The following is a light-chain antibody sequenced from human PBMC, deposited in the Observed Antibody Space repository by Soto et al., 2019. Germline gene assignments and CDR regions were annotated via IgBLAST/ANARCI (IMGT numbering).Light chain of an antibody. Sequence: IPFPQSPSPLSASVGDTVSITCRASQGISSYLAWYQQKPGKAPKLLIYAASTLQSGVPSRFSGSGSGTDFTLTISSLQPEDFATYYCQQLNSYLFGQGTRLEIK. CDR3: QQLNSYL. V-gene: IGKV1-9*01. CDR1: QGISSY. J-gene: IGKJ5*01. CDR2: AAS.